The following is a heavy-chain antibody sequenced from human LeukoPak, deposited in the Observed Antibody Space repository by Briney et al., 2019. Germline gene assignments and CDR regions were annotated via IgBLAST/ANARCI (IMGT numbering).Heavy chain of an antibody. Sequence: GASVRVSCKASGYTLTNYGISWVRQAPGQGLEWMGWISGYNGNTNYAQKFQGRVTMTTDTSTSTAYMEVRSLRSDDTAVYYCARDRRLYTYSNGWYLDYWGQGTLVTVSS. D-gene: IGHD6-19*01. CDR1: GYTLTNYG. CDR2: ISGYNGNT. J-gene: IGHJ4*02. V-gene: IGHV1-18*01. CDR3: ARDRRLYTYSNGWYLDY.